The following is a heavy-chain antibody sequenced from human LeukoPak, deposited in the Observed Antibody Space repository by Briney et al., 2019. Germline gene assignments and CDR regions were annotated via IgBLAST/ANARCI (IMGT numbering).Heavy chain of an antibody. CDR1: GFAFSNFA. Sequence: GTPLRLSCAASGFAFSNFAMHWVRQAPGKGLEWVAVISYGGNKYYADSVKGRFTISRDNSKNTLYLQMNSLRAEDTAVYYCAKDDYGMDVWGKGTTVTVSS. CDR2: ISYGGNK. J-gene: IGHJ6*04. CDR3: AKDDYGMDV. V-gene: IGHV3-30*18.